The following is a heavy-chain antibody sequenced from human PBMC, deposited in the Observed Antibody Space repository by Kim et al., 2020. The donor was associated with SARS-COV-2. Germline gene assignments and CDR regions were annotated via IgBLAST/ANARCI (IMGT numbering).Heavy chain of an antibody. J-gene: IGHJ3*02. Sequence: GGSLRLSCAASGFIFSSYVMDWVRQAPGKGLEWVAVIWYDGGDKYYADSVKGRFTISRDNSKNTLYLQMNSLRAEDTAVYYCAREGEGNSRLDGGFDIWGQGTMVTVSS. CDR1: GFIFSSYV. V-gene: IGHV3-30*04. CDR3: AREGEGNSRLDGGFDI. CDR2: IWYDGGDK. D-gene: IGHD4-17*01.